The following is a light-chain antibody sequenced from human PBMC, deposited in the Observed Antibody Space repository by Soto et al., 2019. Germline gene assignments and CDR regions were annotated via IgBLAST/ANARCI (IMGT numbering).Light chain of an antibody. V-gene: IGLV2-14*03. CDR1: SSDVGGYNY. CDR3: SSYTGSSTPYV. CDR2: DVS. J-gene: IGLJ1*01. Sequence: QSVLTQPASVSGSPGQSITISCTGTSSDVGGYNYVSWYQQHPGKAPKLMIYDVSNRPSGVSNRFSGSKSGNTASLTISGLQAEDEAEYYCSSYTGSSTPYVFGTGTKVTVL.